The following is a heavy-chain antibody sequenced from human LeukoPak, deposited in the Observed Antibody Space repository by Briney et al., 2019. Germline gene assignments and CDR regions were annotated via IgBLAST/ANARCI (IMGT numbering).Heavy chain of an antibody. J-gene: IGHJ4*02. D-gene: IGHD1-7*01. Sequence: GGSLRLACAASGFTVSSNYMNWVRQAPGKGLEWVSVIYSGGSTYSADSVKGRFTISRDKSKNTLYLQMNTLRAEATAVSYCAKEGKTRNWNYSQAKPVYGGQGTLVTASS. CDR2: IYSGGST. CDR1: GFTVSSNY. CDR3: AKEGKTRNWNYSQAKPVY. V-gene: IGHV3-66*01.